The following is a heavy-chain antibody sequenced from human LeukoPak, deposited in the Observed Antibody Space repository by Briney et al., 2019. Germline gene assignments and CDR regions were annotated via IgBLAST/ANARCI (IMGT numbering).Heavy chain of an antibody. Sequence: GSLRLSCAASGFTFSNAWMSWVRQPPGKGLEWIGSIYYSGSTYYNPSLKSRVTISVDTSKNQFSLKLSSVTAADTAVYYCATDFWSGTNIIDYWGQGTLVTVSS. V-gene: IGHV4-38-2*01. CDR2: IYYSGST. CDR1: GFTFSNAW. CDR3: ATDFWSGTNIIDY. J-gene: IGHJ4*02. D-gene: IGHD3-3*01.